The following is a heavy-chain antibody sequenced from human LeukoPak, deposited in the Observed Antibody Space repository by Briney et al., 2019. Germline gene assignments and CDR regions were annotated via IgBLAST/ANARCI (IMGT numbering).Heavy chain of an antibody. D-gene: IGHD6-13*01. Sequence: PETLSLTCAVYGGSFSGYYWSWIRQPPGKGLEWIGEINHSGSTNYNPSLKSRVTISVDTSKNQFSLKLSSVTAADTAVYYCARGRIAAAGSRYFDYWGQGTLVTVSS. CDR3: ARGRIAAAGSRYFDY. CDR1: GGSFSGYY. CDR2: INHSGST. J-gene: IGHJ4*02. V-gene: IGHV4-34*01.